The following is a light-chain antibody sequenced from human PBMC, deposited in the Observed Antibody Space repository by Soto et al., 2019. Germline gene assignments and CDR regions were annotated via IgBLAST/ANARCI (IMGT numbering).Light chain of an antibody. V-gene: IGLV2-11*01. CDR3: CSYAGIYSYV. CDR2: DVT. CDR1: TSDVGGYNY. J-gene: IGLJ1*01. Sequence: QSALTQPRSVSGSPGQSVTISCTGTTSDVGGYNYVSWYQQHPSKAPKLMIYDVTKRPSGVPDRFSGSKSGNTASLTISGLQAEDEAYYYCCSYAGIYSYVFGTGTKVTVL.